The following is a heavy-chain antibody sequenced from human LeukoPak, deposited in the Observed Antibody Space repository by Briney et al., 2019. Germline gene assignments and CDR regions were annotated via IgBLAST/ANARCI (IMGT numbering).Heavy chain of an antibody. CDR3: ARREYCSGGSCYPPGAFDI. V-gene: IGHV5-51*01. D-gene: IGHD2-15*01. CDR1: GYSFTSYW. J-gene: IGHJ3*02. Sequence: GESLKISCKGSGYSFTSYWIGWVRQMPGKGLEWMGIIYPGDSDTRYSPSFQGQVTISADKSISTAYLQWSSLKASDTAMYYCARREYCSGGSCYPPGAFDIWGQGTMVTVSS. CDR2: IYPGDSDT.